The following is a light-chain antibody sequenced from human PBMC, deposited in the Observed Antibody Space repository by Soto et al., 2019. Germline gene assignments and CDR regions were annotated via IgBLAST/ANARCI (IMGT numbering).Light chain of an antibody. V-gene: IGKV3-20*01. CDR2: GAS. J-gene: IGKJ1*01. CDR3: QRYGSSRT. CDR1: QTISGSY. Sequence: EIVLTQSPGTLSLSPGERATLSCRASQTISGSYLAWYQQKPGQAPRLLIYGASNRATGIPDRFSGSGSGTDFTLTISRLEPEDFAVYYCQRYGSSRTFGQGTKVEIK.